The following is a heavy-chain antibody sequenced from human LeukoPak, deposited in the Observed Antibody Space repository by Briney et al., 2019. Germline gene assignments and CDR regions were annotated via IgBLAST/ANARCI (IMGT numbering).Heavy chain of an antibody. D-gene: IGHD3-22*01. CDR2: ICHDGAT. V-gene: IGHV4-31*03. J-gene: IGHJ5*02. CDR3: TKEGRDVRGYNGWFDP. CDR1: GGSITSGAYC. Sequence: SETLSLTCTVSGGSITSGAYCWSWIRQHPGKGLEWIGYICHDGATSYNPSLRGRISFAIDTSKNQFSLKLSSLTAADTAVFYCTKEGRDVRGYNGWFDPWGQGTLVTVSS.